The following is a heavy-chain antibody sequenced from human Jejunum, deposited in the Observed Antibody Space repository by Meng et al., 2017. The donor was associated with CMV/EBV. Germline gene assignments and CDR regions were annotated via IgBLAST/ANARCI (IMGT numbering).Heavy chain of an antibody. CDR2: VNNDGSDK. J-gene: IGHJ5*02. CDR1: GFIFSNYW. V-gene: IGHV3-74*01. CDR3: VRDKPHNWFDP. Sequence: AASGFIFSNYWMHWVRQAPGKGLVWVSRVNNDGSDKIYEDSVKGRFTISRDNAKNTLYLQMNSLRAEDTGVYYCVRDKPHNWFDPWGQGTLVTVSS.